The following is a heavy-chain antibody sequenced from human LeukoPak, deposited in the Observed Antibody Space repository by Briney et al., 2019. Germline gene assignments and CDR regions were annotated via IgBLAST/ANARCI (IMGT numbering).Heavy chain of an antibody. V-gene: IGHV3-23*01. D-gene: IGHD1-26*01. CDR3: ARGSYYEVFDY. J-gene: IGHJ4*02. CDR1: RFTFSSFA. CDR2: ISGSSGST. Sequence: GGSLRLSCAASRFTFSSFAMSWVRQAPGKGLEWVSLISGSSGSTYYADSVKGRFTISRDSSKNTLYLQMNSLRAEDTAVYYCARGSYYEVFDYWGQGTLVTVSS.